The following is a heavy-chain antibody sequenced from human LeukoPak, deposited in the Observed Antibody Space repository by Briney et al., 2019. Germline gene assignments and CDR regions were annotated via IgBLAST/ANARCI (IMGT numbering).Heavy chain of an antibody. CDR3: AKDLLRYFDWLGGG. V-gene: IGHV3-23*01. CDR1: GFTFSSYA. Sequence: GGSLRLSCAASGFTFSSYAMSWVRQPPGKGLXXXXXXSGSGGSTYYADSVKGRFTISRDNSKNTLYLQMNSLRAEDTAVYYCAKDLLRYFDWLGGGWGQGTLVTVSS. D-gene: IGHD3-9*01. CDR2: XSGSGGST. J-gene: IGHJ4*02.